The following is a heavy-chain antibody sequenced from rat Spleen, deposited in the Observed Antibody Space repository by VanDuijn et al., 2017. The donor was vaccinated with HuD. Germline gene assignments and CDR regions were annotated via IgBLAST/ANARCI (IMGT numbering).Heavy chain of an antibody. CDR3: STRGNNPFAY. CDR2: IIYDGSRT. D-gene: IGHD1-10*01. CDR1: GFTFSDYN. Sequence: EVQLVESGGGLVQPGRSLKLSCAASGFTFSDYNMAWVRQAPKKGLEWVATIIYDGSRTYYRDSVKDRFTISRENAKSTLYLQMDRLRSEDTATYYCSTRGNNPFAYWGQGTLVTVSS. J-gene: IGHJ3*01. V-gene: IGHV5S10*01.